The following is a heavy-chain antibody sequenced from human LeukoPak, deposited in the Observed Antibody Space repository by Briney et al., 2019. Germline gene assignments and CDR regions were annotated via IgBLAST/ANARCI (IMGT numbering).Heavy chain of an antibody. V-gene: IGHV1-69*01. J-gene: IGHJ6*04. D-gene: IGHD1-26*01. Sequence: GSSVKVSCKASGGTFSSYAISWVRQATGQGLEWMGGIIPIFGTANYAQKFQGRVTITADEYTSTAYMELSSLRSEDTAVYYCARPPPYSGYDYYGMDVWGKGTTVTVSS. CDR2: IIPIFGTA. CDR1: GGTFSSYA. CDR3: ARPPPYSGYDYYGMDV.